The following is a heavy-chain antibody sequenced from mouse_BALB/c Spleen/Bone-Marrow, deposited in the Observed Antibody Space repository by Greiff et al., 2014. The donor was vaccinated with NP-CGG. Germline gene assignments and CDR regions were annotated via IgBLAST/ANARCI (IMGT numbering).Heavy chain of an antibody. V-gene: IGHV1-77*01. CDR1: GYTFTDYV. Sequence: VQRVESGPELVKPGASVKMSCKASGYTFTDYVISWVKQRTGQGLEWIGEIYPGSGSTYYNEKFKGKATLTADKSSNTAYMQLSSLTSEDSAVYFCARYYDYDWYFDVWGAGTTVTVSS. D-gene: IGHD2-4*01. CDR3: ARYYDYDWYFDV. J-gene: IGHJ1*01. CDR2: IYPGSGST.